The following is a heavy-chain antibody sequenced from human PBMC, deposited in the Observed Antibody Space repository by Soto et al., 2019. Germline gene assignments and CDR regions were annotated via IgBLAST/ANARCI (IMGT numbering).Heavy chain of an antibody. CDR1: GFSFNTYG. J-gene: IGHJ4*02. V-gene: IGHV3-21*01. Sequence: PGGSLRLSCSASGFSFNTYGMNWVRQTQEKGLEWVSSISSTSSYTHYSDSVRGRFTISRDNANNSLFLQMNSLRAEDTATYYCARDLALAGNYWGQGVLVTVSS. CDR3: ARDLALAGNY. CDR2: ISSTSSYT. D-gene: IGHD6-19*01.